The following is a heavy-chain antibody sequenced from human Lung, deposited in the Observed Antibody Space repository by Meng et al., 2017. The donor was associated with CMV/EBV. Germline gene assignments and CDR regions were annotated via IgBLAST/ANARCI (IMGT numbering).Heavy chain of an antibody. D-gene: IGHD6-13*01. Sequence: GGSLRLXXKSSGYSFATYWIGWVRQMPGKDLEWMGMIYCGDSKTIYSPFFQGQVTISADKSISTAYLQWSSLQASDTAMYYCARHYDSSWFGYWGKGTRVPVAS. V-gene: IGHV5-51*01. CDR2: IYCGDSKT. CDR3: ARHYDSSWFGY. CDR1: GYSFATYW. J-gene: IGHJ4*02.